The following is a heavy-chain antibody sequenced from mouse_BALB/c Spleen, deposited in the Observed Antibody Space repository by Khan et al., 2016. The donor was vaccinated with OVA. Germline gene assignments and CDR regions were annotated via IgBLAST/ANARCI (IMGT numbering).Heavy chain of an antibody. CDR3: TGRGQARATLWFAY. Sequence: VQLQESGAELVKPGPSLKLSCKVSGYTFTSYYMYWLKQSPGQGHQCIGEINPSTGGTNSNQTFKSKATLTVDTSSSTAYMQLSSLTSVDTEAYYLTGRGQARATLWFAYWGQGTLVTVSA. D-gene: IGHD3-1*01. V-gene: IGHV1S81*02. CDR1: GYTFTSYY. CDR2: INPSTGGT. J-gene: IGHJ3*01.